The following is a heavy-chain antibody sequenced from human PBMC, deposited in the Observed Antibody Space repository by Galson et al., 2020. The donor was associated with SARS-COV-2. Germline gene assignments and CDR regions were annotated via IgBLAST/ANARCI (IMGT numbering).Heavy chain of an antibody. J-gene: IGHJ4*02. D-gene: IGHD3-22*01. Sequence: SETLSLTCAVSGGSISSGGYSWSWIRQPPGKGLEWIGYIYHSGSTYYNPSLKSRVTISVDRSKNQFSLKLSSVTAADTAVYYCARGYYYDSSGYYPGTFDYWGQGTLVTVSS. CDR3: ARGYYYDSSGYYPGTFDY. CDR2: IYHSGST. V-gene: IGHV4-30-2*01. CDR1: GGSISSGGYS.